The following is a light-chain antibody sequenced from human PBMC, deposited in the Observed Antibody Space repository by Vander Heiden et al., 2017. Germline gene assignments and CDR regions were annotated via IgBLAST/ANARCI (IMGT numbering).Light chain of an antibody. CDR2: GDI. CDR3: ATWDAVQGGPT. Sequence: QSVLTQPPSASGTPGQRVSISCSGSSGNIGINSVYWYQQVPGVAPKLLIYGDIQRPSGVPARFSGSRSGTSASLAISGLRSEDEADYYCATWDAVQGGPTFGGGTKLTVL. V-gene: IGLV1-47*01. CDR1: SGNIGINS. J-gene: IGLJ2*01.